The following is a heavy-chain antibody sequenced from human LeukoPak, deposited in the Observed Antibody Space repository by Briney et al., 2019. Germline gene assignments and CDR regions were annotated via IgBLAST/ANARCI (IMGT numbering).Heavy chain of an antibody. D-gene: IGHD6-13*01. V-gene: IGHV3-21*03. J-gene: IGHJ4*02. Sequence: GGSLRLSCAASGFTFSSYSMNWVRQAPGKGLEWVSSISSSSSYIYYADSVKGRFTISRDNAKNSLYLQTNSLETEDTALYYCTTDGVLAAAGTLNYWGQGTLVTVSS. CDR3: TTDGVLAAAGTLNY. CDR2: ISSSSSYI. CDR1: GFTFSSYS.